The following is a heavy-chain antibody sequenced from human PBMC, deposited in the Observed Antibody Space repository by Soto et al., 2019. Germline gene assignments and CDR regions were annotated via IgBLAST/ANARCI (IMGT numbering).Heavy chain of an antibody. Sequence: PGGSLRLSCAASGFTFSSYGMHWVRQAPGKGLEWVAVISYDGSNKYYADSVKGRFTISRDNSKNTLYLQMNSLRAEDTAVYYCARVMTTVTTNAAFDIWGQGT. J-gene: IGHJ3*02. V-gene: IGHV3-30*03. D-gene: IGHD4-17*01. CDR2: ISYDGSNK. CDR1: GFTFSSYG. CDR3: ARVMTTVTTNAAFDI.